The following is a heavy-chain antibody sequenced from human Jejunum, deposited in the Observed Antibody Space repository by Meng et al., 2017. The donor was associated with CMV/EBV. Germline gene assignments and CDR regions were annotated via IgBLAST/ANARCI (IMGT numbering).Heavy chain of an antibody. J-gene: IGHJ6*02. CDR2: INPNSGGT. V-gene: IGHV1-2*02. D-gene: IGHD2-2*01. Sequence: YYIHLVRQAPGQGLEWLGWINPNSGGTNYAQSFQGRVTMSRDLSISTAYMELSRLTSDDTAIYYCARDEVPAAIMSYYYSYGLSVWGQGTTVTVSS. CDR3: ARDEVPAAIMSYYYSYGLSV. CDR1: YY.